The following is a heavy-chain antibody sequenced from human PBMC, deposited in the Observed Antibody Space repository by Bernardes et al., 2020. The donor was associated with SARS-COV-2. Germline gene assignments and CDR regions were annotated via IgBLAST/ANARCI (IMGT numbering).Heavy chain of an antibody. J-gene: IGHJ6*02. CDR3: ARVSLGYCSGGSCYYGMDV. V-gene: IGHV4-4*07. D-gene: IGHD2-15*01. CDR1: GGSISSYY. Sequence: SETLSLTCTVSGGSISSYYWSWIRQPAGKGLEWIGRIYTSGSTNYNPSLKSRVTMSVDTSKNQFSLKLSSVTAADTAVYYCARVSLGYCSGGSCYYGMDVWGQGTTATVSS. CDR2: IYTSGST.